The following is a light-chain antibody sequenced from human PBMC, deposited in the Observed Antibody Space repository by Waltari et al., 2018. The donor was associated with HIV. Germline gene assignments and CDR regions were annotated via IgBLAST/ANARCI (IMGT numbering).Light chain of an antibody. J-gene: IGLJ3*02. V-gene: IGLV2-23*01. CDR1: SSDVGSYTL. CDR2: EGT. Sequence: QSALTQPASVSGSPGQSITISCTGTSSDVGSYTLVSWYQQYPGKAPKLMIYEGTKRPSGVSNRVSGSRSANTASLTISGLQAEDEADYYCCSYAGSSTWVFGGGTKLTVL. CDR3: CSYAGSSTWV.